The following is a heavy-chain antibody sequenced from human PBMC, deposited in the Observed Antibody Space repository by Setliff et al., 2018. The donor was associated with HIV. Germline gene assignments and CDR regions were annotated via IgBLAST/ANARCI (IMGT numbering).Heavy chain of an antibody. D-gene: IGHD3-22*01. CDR1: GGSFSGYY. Sequence: SETLSLTCAVYGGSFSGYYWTWIRQPPGKGLEWIGQIKHSGSTNYNPSLKSRVTMSVDRSKNHLRVEDATVYYCAGDASPDSESGGYSAGGYWGPGTLVTVSS. CDR3: SESGGYSAGGY. J-gene: IGHJ4*02. CDR2: IKHSGST. V-gene: IGHV4-34*01.